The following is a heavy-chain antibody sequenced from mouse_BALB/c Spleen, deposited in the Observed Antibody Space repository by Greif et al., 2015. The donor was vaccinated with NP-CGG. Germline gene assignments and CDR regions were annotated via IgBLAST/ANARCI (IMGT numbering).Heavy chain of an antibody. Sequence: EVQLVESGGGLVQPGGSRKLSCAASGFTFSSFGMRWVRQAPEKGLEWVAYISSGSSTIYYADTVKGRFTIPRDNPKNTLFLQMTSLRSEDTAMYYCARDDYDGGWYFDVWGAGTTVTVSS. J-gene: IGHJ1*01. CDR2: ISSGSSTI. D-gene: IGHD2-4*01. CDR3: ARDDYDGGWYFDV. V-gene: IGHV5-17*02. CDR1: GFTFSSFG.